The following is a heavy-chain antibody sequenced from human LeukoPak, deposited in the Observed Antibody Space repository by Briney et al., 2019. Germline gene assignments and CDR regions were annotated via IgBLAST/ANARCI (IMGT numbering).Heavy chain of an antibody. CDR3: ARVAAAGDAFDI. V-gene: IGHV1-2*02. CDR1: GYTFTGYY. J-gene: IGHJ3*02. Sequence: APVKVSCKASGYTFTGYYMHWVRQAPGQGLEWMGWINPNSGGTNYAQKFQGRVTMTRDTSISTAYMELSRLRSDDTAVYYCARVAAAGDAFDIWGQGTMVTVSS. D-gene: IGHD6-13*01. CDR2: INPNSGGT.